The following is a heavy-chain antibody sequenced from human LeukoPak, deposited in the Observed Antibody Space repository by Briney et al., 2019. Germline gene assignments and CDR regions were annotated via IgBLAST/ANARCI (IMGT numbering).Heavy chain of an antibody. D-gene: IGHD1-1*01. J-gene: IGHJ5*02. V-gene: IGHV4-38-2*01. Sequence: SETLSLTCAVSGYSINSGYYWGWIRQPPGKGLEWIGSIYHTGSTYYNPSLKSRVTISLDTSKNQFSLKPSSVTAADTAVYYCARHGSDGGFDPWGQGTLVTVSS. CDR3: ARHGSDGGFDP. CDR2: IYHTGST. CDR1: GYSINSGYY.